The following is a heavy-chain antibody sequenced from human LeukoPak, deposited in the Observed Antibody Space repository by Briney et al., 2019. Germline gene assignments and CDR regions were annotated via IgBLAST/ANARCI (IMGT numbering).Heavy chain of an antibody. CDR3: ARGDFGGYDP. Sequence: SVKVSCKASGGTFSSYAISWVRQAPGQGLEWMGGIIPIFGTANYAQKFQGRVTVTTDESTSTAYMELSSLRSEDTAVYYCARGDFGGYDPWGQGTLVTVSS. CDR2: IIPIFGTA. J-gene: IGHJ5*02. V-gene: IGHV1-69*05. D-gene: IGHD5-12*01. CDR1: GGTFSSYA.